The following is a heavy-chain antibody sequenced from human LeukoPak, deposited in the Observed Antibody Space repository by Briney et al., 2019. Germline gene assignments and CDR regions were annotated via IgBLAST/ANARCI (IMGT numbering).Heavy chain of an antibody. D-gene: IGHD5-24*01. V-gene: IGHV3-66*01. CDR1: GFTVSSNY. Sequence: KPGGSLRLSCAASGFTVSSNYMSWVRQAPGKGLEWVSVIYSGGSTYYADSAKGRFTISRDNSKNTLYLQMNSLRAEDTAVYYCARGLRDGYNSQAFDYWGQGTLVTVSS. CDR2: IYSGGST. CDR3: ARGLRDGYNSQAFDY. J-gene: IGHJ4*02.